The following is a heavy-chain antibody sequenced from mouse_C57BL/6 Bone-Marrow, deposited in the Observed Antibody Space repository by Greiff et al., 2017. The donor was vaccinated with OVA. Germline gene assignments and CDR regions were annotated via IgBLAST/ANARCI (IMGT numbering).Heavy chain of an antibody. CDR1: GYTFTDYY. CDR3: AREGTPLGTAQATFDY. CDR2: INPNNGGT. D-gene: IGHD3-2*02. Sequence: VQLQQSGPELVKPGASVKIFCKASGYTFTDYYMNWVKQSHGKSLEWIGDINPNNGGTSYNQKFKGKATLTVDKSSSTAYMELRSLTSEDSAVYYCAREGTPLGTAQATFDYWGQGTTLTVSS. V-gene: IGHV1-26*01. J-gene: IGHJ2*01.